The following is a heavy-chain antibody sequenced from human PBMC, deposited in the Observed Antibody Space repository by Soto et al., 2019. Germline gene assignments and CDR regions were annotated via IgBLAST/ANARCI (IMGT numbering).Heavy chain of an antibody. J-gene: IGHJ4*02. CDR2: ILPIFGRT. D-gene: IGHD5-18*01. V-gene: IGHV1-69*01. CDR3: ATGGRGYSYAPRFYFEY. Sequence: QVQLVQSGAEVKKPGSSVKVTCKASGAIFSSNAISWVRQAPGQGLEWMGGILPIFGRTNYAHKFQGRVTITAEESTRTAYMALSRLKSEDTAVYYCATGGRGYSYAPRFYFEYWGQGTLVTVSS. CDR1: GAIFSSNA.